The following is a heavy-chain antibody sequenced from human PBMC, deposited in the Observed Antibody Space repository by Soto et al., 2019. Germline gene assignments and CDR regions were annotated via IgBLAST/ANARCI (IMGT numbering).Heavy chain of an antibody. CDR3: ARARYDSSGYYYFDY. D-gene: IGHD3-22*01. CDR1: GGSISGYY. Sequence: PSETLSLTCTVSGGSISGYYWSWIRQPPGMGLEWIGYIYYSGSTIYNPSLKSRVTISVDTSKNQFSLKLSSVTAADTAVYYCARARYDSSGYYYFDYWGQGTLVTVSS. CDR2: IYYSGST. J-gene: IGHJ4*02. V-gene: IGHV4-59*01.